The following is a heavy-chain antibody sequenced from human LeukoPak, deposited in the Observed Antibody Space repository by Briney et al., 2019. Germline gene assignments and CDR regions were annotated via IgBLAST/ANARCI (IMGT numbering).Heavy chain of an antibody. J-gene: IGHJ4*02. V-gene: IGHV4-39*07. CDR1: GGSISSYY. CDR3: ARGLGYCSSTSCPYDY. D-gene: IGHD2-2*01. CDR2: IYYSGST. Sequence: SETLSLTCTVSGGSISSYYWSWIRQPPGKGLEWIGSIYYSGSTYYNPSLKSRVTISVDTSKNQFSLKLSSVTAADTAVYYCARGLGYCSSTSCPYDYWGQGTLVTVSS.